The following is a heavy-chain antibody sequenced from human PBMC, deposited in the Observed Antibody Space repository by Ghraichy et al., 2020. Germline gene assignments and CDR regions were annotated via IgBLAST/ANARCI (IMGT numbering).Heavy chain of an antibody. CDR2: IYDSGTT. Sequence: SETLSLTCTVSGDSISSGSYYWTWIRQHPVKGLEYIGCIYDSGTTLYNPSLRSRVSISEDTSQKQFSLKVTSVTAADTAVYYCVRLNAAAAGTIGYWGQGTLVTVSS. CDR3: VRLNAAAAGTIGY. CDR1: GDSISSGSYY. D-gene: IGHD6-13*01. V-gene: IGHV4-31*03. J-gene: IGHJ4*02.